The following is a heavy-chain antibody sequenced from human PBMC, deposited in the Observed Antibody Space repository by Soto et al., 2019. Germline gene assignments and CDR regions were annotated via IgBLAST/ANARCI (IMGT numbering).Heavy chain of an antibody. CDR1: GFTLSSYA. J-gene: IGHJ4*02. Sequence: GGSLRLSCAASGFTLSSYAMHWVRQAPGKGLEWVAVISYDGSNKYYADSVKGRFTISRDNSKNPLYLQMNSLRAEETAVYYCLRGVLVVVPATPLDYGGQGTLVTDFS. D-gene: IGHD2-2*01. V-gene: IGHV3-30-3*01. CDR2: ISYDGSNK. CDR3: LRGVLVVVPATPLDY.